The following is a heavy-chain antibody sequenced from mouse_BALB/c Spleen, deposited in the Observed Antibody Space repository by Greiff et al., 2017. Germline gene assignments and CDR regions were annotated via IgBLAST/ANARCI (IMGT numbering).Heavy chain of an antibody. Sequence: VKLMESGPGLVAPSQSLSITCTVSGFSLTNSGVHWVRQSPGKGLEWLGLIWGDGSTNYNSAFKSRLSISKDNSKSQIFLKINSLQTDDTARYYCANPYDCFAYWGQGTLVTVSA. J-gene: IGHJ3*01. CDR1: GFSLTNSG. CDR2: IWGDGST. D-gene: IGHD2-12*01. V-gene: IGHV2-6-6*01. CDR3: ANPYDCFAY.